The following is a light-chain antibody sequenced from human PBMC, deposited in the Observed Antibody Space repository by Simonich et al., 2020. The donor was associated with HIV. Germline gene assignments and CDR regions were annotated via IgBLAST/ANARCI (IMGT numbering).Light chain of an antibody. V-gene: IGKV4-1*01. CDR3: QQYYSSPRT. Sequence: DIVMTQSPDSLAVSLGERATINCKSSQNVLYSSNNKNYLAWYQQKPGQPPKLLIYWASTRESGVPDRLSGSGSGTDFTLPISSLQAEDVAVYYCQQYYSSPRTFGQGTKVEIK. CDR1: QNVLYSSNNKNY. J-gene: IGKJ1*01. CDR2: WAS.